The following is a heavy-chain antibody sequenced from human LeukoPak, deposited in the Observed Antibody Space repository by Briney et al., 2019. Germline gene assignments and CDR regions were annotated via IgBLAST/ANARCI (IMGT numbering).Heavy chain of an antibody. D-gene: IGHD1-20*01. J-gene: IGHJ3*02. V-gene: IGHV4-39*01. CDR3: ARWVRNWNLDAFDI. CDR1: GGSISSRSYY. Sequence: SETLSLTCTVSGGSISSRSYYWGWIRQPPGKGLEWIGSIYYSGSTYYNPSLKSRVTISVDTSKNQFSLKLSSVTAADTAVYYCARWVRNWNLDAFDIWGQGTMVTVSS. CDR2: IYYSGST.